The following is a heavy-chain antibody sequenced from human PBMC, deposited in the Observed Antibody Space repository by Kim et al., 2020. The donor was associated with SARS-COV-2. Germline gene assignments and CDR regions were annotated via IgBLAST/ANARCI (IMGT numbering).Heavy chain of an antibody. D-gene: IGHD2-15*01. CDR3: ARFVVGYCSGGSCYSNFD. J-gene: IGHJ4*01. Sequence: SETLSLTCAVYGGSFSGYYWSWIRQPPGKGLEWIGEINHSGSTNYNPSLKSRVTISVDTSKNQFSLKLSSVTAADTAVYYCARFVVGYCSGGSCYSNFD. CDR1: GGSFSGYY. V-gene: IGHV4-34*01. CDR2: INHSGST.